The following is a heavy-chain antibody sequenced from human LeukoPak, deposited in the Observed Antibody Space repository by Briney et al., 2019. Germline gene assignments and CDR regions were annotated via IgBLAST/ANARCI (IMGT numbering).Heavy chain of an antibody. Sequence: GGSLRLSCAVSGFTFSDHFMDWVRQAPGKGLEWVDRSRNKASSYTTVYAASVKGRFIISRDDSKNALYLQMNGLKTEDMAVYYCVRCWYNSGYYPNYWGQGTLVTVSS. CDR3: VRCWYNSGYYPNY. V-gene: IGHV3-72*01. CDR1: GFTFSDHF. D-gene: IGHD6-19*01. CDR2: SRNKASSYTT. J-gene: IGHJ4*02.